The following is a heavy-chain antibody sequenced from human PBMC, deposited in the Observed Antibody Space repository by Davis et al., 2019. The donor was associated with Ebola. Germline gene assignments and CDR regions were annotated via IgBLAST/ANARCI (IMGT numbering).Heavy chain of an antibody. D-gene: IGHD1-26*01. CDR3: VRVYSGSYDP. V-gene: IGHV3-7*01. CDR2: IKQGGDER. J-gene: IGHJ5*02. CDR1: GFTFSSYW. Sequence: PGGSLRLSCAASGFTFSSYWMSWVRQAPGKGLEWVANIKQGGDERYYVDSVKGRFIISRDDAKNSLYLQMNSLRAEDTDVYYCVRVYSGSYDPWGQGTLVTVSS.